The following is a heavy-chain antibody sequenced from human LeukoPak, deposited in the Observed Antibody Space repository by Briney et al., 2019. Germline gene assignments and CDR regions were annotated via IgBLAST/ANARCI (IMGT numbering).Heavy chain of an antibody. J-gene: IGHJ4*02. CDR3: ARALNYGYLDY. D-gene: IGHD1-7*01. V-gene: IGHV4-34*01. CDR2: IYHSGST. Sequence: SETLSLTCAVYGGSFSGYYWSWIRQPPGKGLEWIGYIYHSGSTYYNPSLKSRVTISVDRSKNQFSLKLSSVTAADTAVYYCARALNYGYLDYWGQGTLVTVSS. CDR1: GGSFSGYY.